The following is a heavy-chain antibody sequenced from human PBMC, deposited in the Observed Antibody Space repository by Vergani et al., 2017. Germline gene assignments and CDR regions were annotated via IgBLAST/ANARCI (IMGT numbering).Heavy chain of an antibody. CDR2: ISGRSNYI. CDR3: ARKKYYDSKDYYQVEPFDY. J-gene: IGHJ4*02. D-gene: IGHD3-22*01. CDR1: GFTFNHYA. V-gene: IGHV3-21*02. Sequence: EVQLLESGGDLVQPGGSLRLSCAASGFTFNHYAMNWVRQAPGKGLEWVSSISGRSNYIYYADSLKGRFTISRDNSKNSVYLQMNSLRAEDTAIYYCARKKYYDSKDYYQVEPFDYWGQGTLVTVSS.